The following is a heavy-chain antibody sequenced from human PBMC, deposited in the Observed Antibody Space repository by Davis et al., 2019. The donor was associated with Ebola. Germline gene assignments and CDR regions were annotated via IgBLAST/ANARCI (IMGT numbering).Heavy chain of an antibody. D-gene: IGHD2-2*01. CDR3: AREYCSSTSCYHYYYYGMDV. J-gene: IGHJ6*02. Sequence: AASVKVSCKASGGTFSSYAISWVRQAPGQGLEWMGRIIPILGIANYAQKFQGRVTITRDTSASTAYMELSSLRSEDTAVYYCAREYCSSTSCYHYYYYGMDVWGQGTTVTVSS. CDR2: IIPILGIA. V-gene: IGHV1-69*04. CDR1: GGTFSSYA.